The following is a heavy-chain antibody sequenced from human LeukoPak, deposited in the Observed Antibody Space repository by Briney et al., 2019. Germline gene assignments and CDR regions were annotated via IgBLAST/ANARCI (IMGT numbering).Heavy chain of an antibody. CDR2: INHSGST. Sequence: SETLSLTCAVYGGSFSGYYWSWIRQPPGKGLEWIGEINHSGSTNYSPSLKSRVTISVDTSKNQFSLKLSSVTAADTAVYYCARLPRPGYSYGYGYWGQGTLVTVSS. D-gene: IGHD5-18*01. CDR3: ARLPRPGYSYGYGY. CDR1: GGSFSGYY. V-gene: IGHV4-34*01. J-gene: IGHJ4*02.